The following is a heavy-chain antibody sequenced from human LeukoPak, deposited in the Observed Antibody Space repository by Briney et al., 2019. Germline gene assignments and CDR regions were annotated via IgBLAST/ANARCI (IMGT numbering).Heavy chain of an antibody. Sequence: ASVKVSCKASGGTFSSYAISWVRQAPGQGLEWMGGIIPIFGTANYAQKLQGRVTMTTDTSTSTAYMELRSLRSDDTAVYYCARDSPEAAAGTFDIWGQGTMVTVSS. V-gene: IGHV1-69*05. CDR2: IIPIFGTA. CDR1: GGTFSSYA. J-gene: IGHJ3*02. D-gene: IGHD6-13*01. CDR3: ARDSPEAAAGTFDI.